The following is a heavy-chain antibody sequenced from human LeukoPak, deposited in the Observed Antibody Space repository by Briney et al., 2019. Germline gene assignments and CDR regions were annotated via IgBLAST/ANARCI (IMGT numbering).Heavy chain of an antibody. J-gene: IGHJ4*02. CDR1: GGSIRSYY. Sequence: ASETLSLTCDVSGGSIRSYYWGWVRQPAGKGLEWIGRIYTIGTTNFNPSLKSRLTMSVDTSKNQFSLKLTSVTAADTAVYFCARQGYTASYYLLDFWSQGTLVTVSS. V-gene: IGHV4-4*07. CDR2: IYTIGTT. D-gene: IGHD1-26*01. CDR3: ARQGYTASYYLLDF.